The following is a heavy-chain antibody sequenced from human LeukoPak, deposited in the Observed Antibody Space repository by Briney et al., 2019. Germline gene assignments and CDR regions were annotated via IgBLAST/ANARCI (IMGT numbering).Heavy chain of an antibody. D-gene: IGHD4-17*01. J-gene: IGHJ6*02. Sequence: SETLSLTCTVSGGSISSYYWGWIRQPPGKGLEWIGYIYYSGSTNYNPSLKSRVTISVDTSKNQFSLKLSSVTAADTAVYYCARSYCGDYLYYYGMDVWGQGTTVTVSS. CDR3: ARSYCGDYLYYYGMDV. V-gene: IGHV4-59*08. CDR2: IYYSGST. CDR1: GGSISSYY.